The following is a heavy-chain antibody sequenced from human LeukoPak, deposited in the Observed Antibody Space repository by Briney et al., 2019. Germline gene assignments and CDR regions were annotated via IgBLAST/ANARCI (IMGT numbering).Heavy chain of an antibody. V-gene: IGHV4-4*09. CDR3: ARRLRTYFDY. CDR2: IFTGST. CDR1: GGYISAYY. Sequence: SSETLSLTCAVSGGYISAYYWDWIRQPPGKGLEWIGYIFTGSTTYNPSLRSRVTISVDTSKNQFSLKLSSVTAADTAVYYCARRLRTYFDYWGQGSLVTVSS. J-gene: IGHJ4*02.